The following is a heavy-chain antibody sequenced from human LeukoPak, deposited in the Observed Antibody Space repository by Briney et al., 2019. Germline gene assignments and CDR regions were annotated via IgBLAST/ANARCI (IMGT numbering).Heavy chain of an antibody. Sequence: GGSLRLSCAASGFTFSNYGIHWVRQAPGKGLEWVAFIQYDGSNKYYADSVKGRFTISRDNSKNTLYLQMNSLRTEDTAVYYCAREGQQLVPDYWGQGTLVTVSS. J-gene: IGHJ4*02. CDR3: AREGQQLVPDY. V-gene: IGHV3-30*02. CDR2: IQYDGSNK. D-gene: IGHD6-13*01. CDR1: GFTFSNYG.